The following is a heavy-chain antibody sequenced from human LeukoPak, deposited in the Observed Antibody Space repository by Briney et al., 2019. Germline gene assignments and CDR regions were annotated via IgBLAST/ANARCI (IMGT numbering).Heavy chain of an antibody. Sequence: SQTLSLTCTVSGGPISSGDYYWSWIRQPPGKGLEWIGYIYYSGSTNYNPSLKSRVTISVDTSKNQFSLKLSSVTAADTAVYYCARGGVAGMGIDYWGQGTLVTVSS. CDR1: GGPISSGDYY. CDR2: IYYSGST. J-gene: IGHJ4*02. D-gene: IGHD6-19*01. V-gene: IGHV4-61*08. CDR3: ARGGVAGMGIDY.